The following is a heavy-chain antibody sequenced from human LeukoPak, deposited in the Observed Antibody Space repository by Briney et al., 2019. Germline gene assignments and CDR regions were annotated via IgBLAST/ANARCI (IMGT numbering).Heavy chain of an antibody. CDR2: IITILGIA. J-gene: IGHJ2*01. CDR1: GGTFSSYA. V-gene: IGHV1-69*04. CDR3: ATDTRDSSGYYYRENGWYFDL. Sequence: ASVKVSCTASGGTFSSYAIGWVRQAPGQGPGWMGRIITILGIANYAQKFQGRVTITANKSTSTAYMELSSLRSEDTAVYYCATDTRDSSGYYYRENGWYFDLWGRGTLVTVSS. D-gene: IGHD3-22*01.